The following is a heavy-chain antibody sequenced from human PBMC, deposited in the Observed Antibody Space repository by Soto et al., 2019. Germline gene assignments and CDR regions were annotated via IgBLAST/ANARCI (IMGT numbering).Heavy chain of an antibody. D-gene: IGHD3-3*01. Sequence: QVQLVQSGAEVKKPGASVKVSCKASGYTFTSYDINWVRQATGQGLEWMGWMNPNSGNTGYAQKFQGRVTMTRNTSISTAYMELSSLRSEDTAVYYCARGRRSYVLRFLEWLYSMDVWGQGTTVTVSS. CDR3: ARGRRSYVLRFLEWLYSMDV. V-gene: IGHV1-8*01. CDR1: GYTFTSYD. J-gene: IGHJ6*02. CDR2: MNPNSGNT.